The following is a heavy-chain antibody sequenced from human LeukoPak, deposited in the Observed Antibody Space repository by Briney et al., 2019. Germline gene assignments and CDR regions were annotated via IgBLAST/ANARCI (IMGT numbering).Heavy chain of an antibody. J-gene: IGHJ4*02. Sequence: PSETLSLTCTVSGYSISSGYYWGWIRQPPGKGLEWIGSIYHSGRTFYNPSLKSRVTISVDTSKNQFSLKLTSVTAADTAVYYCARGYSSGLGYWGQGTLVTVSS. CDR1: GYSISSGYY. CDR2: IYHSGRT. CDR3: ARGYSSGLGY. D-gene: IGHD6-19*01. V-gene: IGHV4-38-2*02.